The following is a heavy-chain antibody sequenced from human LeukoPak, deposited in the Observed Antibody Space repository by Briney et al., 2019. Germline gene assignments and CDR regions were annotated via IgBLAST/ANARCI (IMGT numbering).Heavy chain of an antibody. Sequence: GGSLRLSCVASGFTFSSYAMSWVRQAPGKGLEWVSVISGSGGSTYYRDSVKGRFTISRDNSKNTVYLQMNSLRAEDTAVYYCAKDGATTITFDYWGQGTLVAVSS. CDR2: ISGSGGST. CDR3: AKDGATTITFDY. D-gene: IGHD1-26*01. V-gene: IGHV3-23*01. CDR1: GFTFSSYA. J-gene: IGHJ4*02.